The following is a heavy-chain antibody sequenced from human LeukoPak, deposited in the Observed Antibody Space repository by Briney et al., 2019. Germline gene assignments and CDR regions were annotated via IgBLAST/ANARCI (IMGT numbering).Heavy chain of an antibody. D-gene: IGHD3-16*01. V-gene: IGHV3-7*01. CDR3: ARLLGDSTIYDL. CDR2: INPDGSAE. CDR1: GYTFNRHW. Sequence: GGSLRLSCAVSGYTFNRHWMSWVRQAPGKGLEWVATINPDGSAEHHVDSVKGRFIISRDNAENSLSLQMDSLRAEDTAMYYCARLLGDSTIYDLWGQGTLVTVSS. J-gene: IGHJ5*02.